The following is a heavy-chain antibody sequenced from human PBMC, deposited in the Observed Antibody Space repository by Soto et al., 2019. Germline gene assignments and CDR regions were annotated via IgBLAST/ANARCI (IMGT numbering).Heavy chain of an antibody. CDR1: GFIFRNYA. CDR2: ISGSGGST. J-gene: IGHJ4*02. CDR3: AKDIVATKMYYFDY. V-gene: IGHV3-23*01. Sequence: GGSLRLSCVASGFIFRNYAMSWVRQAPGKGLEWVSSISGSGGSTYYADSVKGRFTISRDNSKNTLFLQMNSLRAEDTAVYYCAKDIVATKMYYFDYWGQGTLVTVSS. D-gene: IGHD5-12*01.